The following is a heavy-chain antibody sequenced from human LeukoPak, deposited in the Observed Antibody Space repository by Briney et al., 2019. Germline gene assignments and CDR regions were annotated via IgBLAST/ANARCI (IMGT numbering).Heavy chain of an antibody. CDR2: TYYRSKWYY. J-gene: IGHJ4*02. CDR3: AGQGALGHIDS. Sequence: SQTLSLTCAISGDSVSSNSAAWYWIRQAPSRGLEWLGRTYYRSKWYYGYAESVKSRITINPDTSKNHFSLQLNSVTPEDTAVSYCAGQGALGHIDSWGQGTLVTVSS. V-gene: IGHV6-1*01. CDR1: GDSVSSNSAA.